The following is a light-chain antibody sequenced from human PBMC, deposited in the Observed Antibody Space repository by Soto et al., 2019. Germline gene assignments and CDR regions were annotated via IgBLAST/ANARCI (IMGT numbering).Light chain of an antibody. Sequence: EIVMTYTPGPASVSPGGGAILARRASQSVSSKLAWYQQKPGQAPRLLIYGASTRATGTPARFSGSGSGTEFTLIISRLQSEDSAVYCCQQDKRWRWRLGQGTKVENK. J-gene: IGKJ1*01. CDR1: QSVSSK. CDR2: GAS. V-gene: IGKV3-15*01. CDR3: QQDKRWRWR.